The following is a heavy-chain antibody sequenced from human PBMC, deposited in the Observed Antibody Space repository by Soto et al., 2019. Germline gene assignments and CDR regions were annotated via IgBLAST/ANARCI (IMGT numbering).Heavy chain of an antibody. V-gene: IGHV4-61*01. CDR2: IYYSGTT. J-gene: IGHJ5*02. CDR3: ARELFGRSVWFDP. CDR1: GASVSSGSYY. D-gene: IGHD3-10*01. Sequence: PSETLSLTCTVSGASVSSGSYYWSWIRQSPGKGLEWIGYIYYSGTTNYNPSLRSRVTISVDRSKNQFSLKLSSVTAADTAVYYCARELFGRSVWFDPWGQGTLVTVSS.